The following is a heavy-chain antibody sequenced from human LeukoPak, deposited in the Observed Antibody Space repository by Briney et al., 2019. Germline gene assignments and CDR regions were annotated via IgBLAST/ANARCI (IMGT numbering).Heavy chain of an antibody. Sequence: GGSLRLSCAASGFTFSSYAMSWVRQAPGKGLEWVSAISGSGGSTYYADSVRGRFTISRDNSKNTLYLQMNSLRAEDTAVYYCAKGRGVIHSILYYWGQGTLVTVSS. CDR1: GFTFSSYA. D-gene: IGHD3-10*01. V-gene: IGHV3-23*01. CDR2: ISGSGGST. CDR3: AKGRGVIHSILYY. J-gene: IGHJ4*02.